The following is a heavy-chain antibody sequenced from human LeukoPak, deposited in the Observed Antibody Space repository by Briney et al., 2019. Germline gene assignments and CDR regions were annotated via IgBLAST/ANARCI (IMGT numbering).Heavy chain of an antibody. D-gene: IGHD3-22*01. V-gene: IGHV3-13*01. J-gene: IGHJ4*02. Sequence: GGSLRLSCAASGFTFSSYDMHWVRQATGKGLEWVSAIGTAGDTYYADSVKGRFTISRDNSKNTLYLQMNSLRAEDTAVYYCAKAYTYDPPHYWGQGTLVTVSS. CDR2: IGTAGDT. CDR1: GFTFSSYD. CDR3: AKAYTYDPPHY.